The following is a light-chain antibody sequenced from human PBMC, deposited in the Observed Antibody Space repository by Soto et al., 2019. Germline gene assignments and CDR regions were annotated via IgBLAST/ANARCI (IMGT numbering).Light chain of an antibody. J-gene: IGKJ3*01. CDR3: QEYYSPPFT. CDR2: AAS. V-gene: IGKV1-27*01. CDR1: QGISNS. Sequence: DIQMTQSPSSLSASVGDRVTITCRASQGISNSLAWYQHRPGKVPALLIYAASTLHSGVPSRFSGSGSGTDFTLTISSLQPEDVATYYCQEYYSPPFTFGPGTKVNF.